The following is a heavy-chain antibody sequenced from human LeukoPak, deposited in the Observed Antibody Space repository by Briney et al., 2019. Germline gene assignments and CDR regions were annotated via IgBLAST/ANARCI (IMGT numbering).Heavy chain of an antibody. CDR1: GGSISIYY. V-gene: IGHV4-59*01. Sequence: TSETLSLTCTVSGGSISIYYWSWIRQPPGKGLEWIGYIYYSGSTNYNPSLKSRVTISVDTSKNQFSLKLSSVTAADTAVYYCARDATYGDYPENWFDPWGQGTLVTVSS. J-gene: IGHJ5*02. D-gene: IGHD4-17*01. CDR3: ARDATYGDYPENWFDP. CDR2: IYYSGST.